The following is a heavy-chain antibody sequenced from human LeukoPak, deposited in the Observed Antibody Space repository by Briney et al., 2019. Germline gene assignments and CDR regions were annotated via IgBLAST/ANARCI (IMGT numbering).Heavy chain of an antibody. V-gene: IGHV1-2*02. D-gene: IGHD3-10*01. J-gene: IGHJ4*02. CDR2: INANSGGT. CDR1: GYTFTSYD. CDR3: AKGEISYGSGNPHFDY. Sequence: GASVKVSCKASGYTFTSYDINWVRQAPGQRLEWMGRINANSGGTNYAQKFQGRVTMTRDTSTSTAYMELSRLKSDDTAVYYCAKGEISYGSGNPHFDYWGQGTLVTVSS.